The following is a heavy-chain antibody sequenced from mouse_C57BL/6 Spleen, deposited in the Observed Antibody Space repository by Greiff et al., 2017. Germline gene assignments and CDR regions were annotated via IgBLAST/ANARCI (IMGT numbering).Heavy chain of an antibody. D-gene: IGHD1-1*02. CDR3: AKLWSHGGSAMDY. V-gene: IGHV2-2*01. Sequence: VQLQESGPGLVQPSQSLSITCTVSGFSSTSSGVHWVRQSPGKGLEWLGVIWSGGSTDYNAAFISRLSISKDNSKSQVFFKMNSLQADDTAIYYCAKLWSHGGSAMDYWGQGTSVTVSS. CDR1: GFSSTSSG. CDR2: IWSGGST. J-gene: IGHJ4*01.